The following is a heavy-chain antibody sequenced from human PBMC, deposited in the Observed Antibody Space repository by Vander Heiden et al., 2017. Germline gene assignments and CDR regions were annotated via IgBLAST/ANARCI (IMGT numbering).Heavy chain of an antibody. CDR1: GFTFSSYA. J-gene: IGHJ4*02. Sequence: EVQLLESGGGLVQPGGSLRLSCAASGFTFSSYAKSWVRQAPGKGLEWVSAISGSGGSTYYADSVKGRFTISRDNSKNTLYLQMNSLRAEDTAVYYCAKYRDFWSGYYPDYWGQGTLVTVSS. V-gene: IGHV3-23*01. D-gene: IGHD3-3*01. CDR2: ISGSGGST. CDR3: AKYRDFWSGYYPDY.